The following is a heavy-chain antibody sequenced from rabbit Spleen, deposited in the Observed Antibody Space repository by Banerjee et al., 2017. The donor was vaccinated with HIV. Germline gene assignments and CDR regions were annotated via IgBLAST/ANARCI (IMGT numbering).Heavy chain of an antibody. J-gene: IGHJ6*01. Sequence: QEQLKETGGGLVQPGGSLKLSCTASGFSFNSGYDMCWVRQAPGKGLEWIACVDTGSSGFTYFASWAKGRFTISKTSSTTVALQMTSLTAADTATYFCARDTSSSFSSYGMDLWGPGTLVTVS. V-gene: IGHV1S45*01. CDR1: GFSFNSGYD. CDR3: ARDTSSSFSSYGMDL. D-gene: IGHD1-1*01. CDR2: VDTGSSGFT.